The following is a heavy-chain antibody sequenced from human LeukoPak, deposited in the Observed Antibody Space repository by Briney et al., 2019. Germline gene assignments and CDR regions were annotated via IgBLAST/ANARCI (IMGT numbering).Heavy chain of an antibody. Sequence: GGSLRLSYAASGFTFSSYSMNWVRQAPGKGLEWVSSISSSSSYIYYTDSVKGRFTISRDNAKNSLYLQMNSLRAEDTAVYYCARDTYYDILTGPSRLDVWGKGTTVTVSS. D-gene: IGHD3-9*01. J-gene: IGHJ6*04. CDR3: ARDTYYDILTGPSRLDV. CDR1: GFTFSSYS. V-gene: IGHV3-21*01. CDR2: ISSSSSYI.